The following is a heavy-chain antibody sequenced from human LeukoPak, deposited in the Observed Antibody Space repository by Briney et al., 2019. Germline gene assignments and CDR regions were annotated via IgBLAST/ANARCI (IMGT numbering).Heavy chain of an antibody. CDR3: ARDREYSTFDL. Sequence: SQTLSLTCTVSGGSISSGDYYWSWIRQPPGKGVEWIGYIYYSGSTYYNPSLKSRVTISVDTSKNQFSLKLSSVTAADTAVYYCARDREYSTFDLWGRGTLVTVSS. CDR1: GGSISSGDYY. V-gene: IGHV4-30-4*01. D-gene: IGHD6-6*01. CDR2: IYYSGST. J-gene: IGHJ2*01.